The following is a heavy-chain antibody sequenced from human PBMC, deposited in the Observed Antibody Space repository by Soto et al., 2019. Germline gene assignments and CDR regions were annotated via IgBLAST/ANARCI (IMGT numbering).Heavy chain of an antibody. Sequence: XXTQSLRYTVSGGYIRSSGCHWVLNRKPPGKGLEWIGYIYYSGNPTYNPSFKSRVTMSVDRSKNQFSLRLSSLTAADTAVYYCARGEAAAATYGMDVWGQGTTVTVSS. J-gene: IGHJ6*02. D-gene: IGHD6-13*01. CDR3: ARGEAAAATYGMDV. CDR2: IYYSGNP. CDR1: GGYIRSSGCH. V-gene: IGHV4-61*05.